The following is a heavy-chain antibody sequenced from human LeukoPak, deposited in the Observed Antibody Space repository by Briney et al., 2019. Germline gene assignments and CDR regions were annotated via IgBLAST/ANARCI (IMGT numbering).Heavy chain of an antibody. V-gene: IGHV3-30*03. CDR2: ISYDGSNK. J-gene: IGHJ4*02. CDR1: GFTFSSYG. CDR3: ARSSAAALPGGY. D-gene: IGHD6-13*01. Sequence: QPGGSLRLSCAASGFTFSSYGMHWVRQAPGKGLEWVAVISYDGSNKYYADSVKGRFTISRDNSKNTLYLQMNSLRAEDTAVYYCARSSAAALPGGYWGQGTLVTVSS.